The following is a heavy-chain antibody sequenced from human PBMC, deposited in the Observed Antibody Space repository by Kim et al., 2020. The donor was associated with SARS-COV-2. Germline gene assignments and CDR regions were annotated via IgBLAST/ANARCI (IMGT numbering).Heavy chain of an antibody. CDR1: GYTFTSYG. V-gene: IGHV1-18*01. D-gene: IGHD3-22*01. CDR2: ISAYNGNT. Sequence: ASVKVSCKASGYTFTSYGISWVRQAPGQGLEWMGWISAYNGNTNYAQKLQGRVTMTTDTSTSTAYMELRSLRSDDTAVYYCAREWGSYYYDSSGYGRPYHAFDIWGQGTMVTVSS. CDR3: AREWGSYYYDSSGYGRPYHAFDI. J-gene: IGHJ3*02.